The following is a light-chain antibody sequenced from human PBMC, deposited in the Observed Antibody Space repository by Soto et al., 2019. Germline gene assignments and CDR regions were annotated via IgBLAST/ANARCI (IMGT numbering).Light chain of an antibody. CDR2: EVG. Sequence: QSALTQPASVSGSPGQSITISCTGTSSDVGGYNYVSWYQQHPGKAPKLMIYEVGNRPSGVSNRFSASKSGNTASLTISGLQAEDEADYYCSSYTGSNTVVFGGGTKLNVL. CDR1: SSDVGGYNY. CDR3: SSYTGSNTVV. V-gene: IGLV2-14*01. J-gene: IGLJ2*01.